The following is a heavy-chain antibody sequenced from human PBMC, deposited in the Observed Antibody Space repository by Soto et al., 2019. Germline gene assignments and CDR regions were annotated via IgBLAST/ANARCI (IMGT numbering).Heavy chain of an antibody. J-gene: IGHJ4*02. Sequence: SVEVSCKASGFTFTSSSVQWVLQARGQRLEWIGWIVVGSGNTNYAQKFQERVTITRDMSTSTAYMELSSLRSENTAVYYCAAVIVGATTSDYWGQGTLVTVSS. CDR1: GFTFTSSS. V-gene: IGHV1-58*01. D-gene: IGHD1-26*01. CDR3: AAVIVGATTSDY. CDR2: IVVGSGNT.